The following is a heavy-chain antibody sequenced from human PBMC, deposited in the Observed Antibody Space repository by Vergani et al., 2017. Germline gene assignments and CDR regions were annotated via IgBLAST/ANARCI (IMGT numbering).Heavy chain of an antibody. CDR1: GFTFSSYE. V-gene: IGHV3-48*03. CDR3: ARDQGEQLVLSGMDV. J-gene: IGHJ6*02. D-gene: IGHD6-6*01. Sequence: EVQLVESGGGLVQPGGSLRLSCAASGFTFSSYEMNWVRQAPGKGLEWVSYISSSGSTIYHADSVKGRCTISRDNAKNSLYLQMNSLRAEDTAVYYCARDQGEQLVLSGMDVWGQGTTVTVSS. CDR2: ISSSGSTI.